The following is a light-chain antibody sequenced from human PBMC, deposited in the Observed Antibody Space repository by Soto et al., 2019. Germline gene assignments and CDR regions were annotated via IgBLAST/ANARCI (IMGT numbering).Light chain of an antibody. J-gene: IGLJ1*01. V-gene: IGLV1-40*01. CDR2: GNS. CDR3: QSYDNSLSGSYV. CDR1: SSNIGAGYD. Sequence: QSVLTQPPSVSGAPGQRVTISCTGSSSNIGAGYDVHWYQQFPGTAPKLLIYGNSNRPSGVPDRFSGSKSGTSASLAITGLQAEDDADYYCQSYDNSLSGSYVFGTGTKVTVL.